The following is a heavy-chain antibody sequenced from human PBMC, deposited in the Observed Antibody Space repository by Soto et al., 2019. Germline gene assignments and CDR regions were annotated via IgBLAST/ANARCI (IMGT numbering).Heavy chain of an antibody. CDR1: GFALASHA. J-gene: IGHJ5*02. CDR2: STNGGGTS. D-gene: IGHD6-13*01. CDR3: ARRGDSLSWYWFEP. Sequence: EVQLLESGGGLVQPGGSLRLSCAASGFALASHAMSWVRQARGKGLEWVSSSTNGGGTSYYADSVKGRFTISRHNSKNTRYLQMNSLRGEDAAVYYCARRGDSLSWYWFEPWGQGTLVTVSS. V-gene: IGHV3-23*01.